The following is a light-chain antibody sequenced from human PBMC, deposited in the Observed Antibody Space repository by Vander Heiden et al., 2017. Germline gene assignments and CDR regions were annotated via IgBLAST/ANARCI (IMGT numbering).Light chain of an antibody. Sequence: EVVLTQSPLSLPVSLGQPASISCRSSQSLLYSDGNTYLNWFHQRPGQSPRRLIYRVSKRDYGVPERISGSGSGTEFTLRSSRVEAEDVGVYYCTQGLDMDTFGGGTKVEIK. CDR1: QSLLYSDGNTY. V-gene: IGKV2-30*01. CDR2: RVS. CDR3: TQGLDMDT. J-gene: IGKJ4*01.